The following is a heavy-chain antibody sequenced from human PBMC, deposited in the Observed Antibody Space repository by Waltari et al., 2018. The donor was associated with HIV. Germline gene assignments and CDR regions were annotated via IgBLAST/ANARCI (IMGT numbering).Heavy chain of an antibody. Sequence: QVQLVQSGAEVKKPGASVTVSCKASGYTFTTYTMHWVRQAPGQSLEWMGWINAGSGNTKDAPKFQSRVTITRDTSASTAYMELSSLRSEDTAVYYCARDAEEPNTGPNLRNWFDPWGQGTQVTVSS. CDR3: ARDAEEPNTGPNLRNWFDP. V-gene: IGHV1-3*01. CDR1: GYTFTTYT. D-gene: IGHD7-27*01. J-gene: IGHJ5*02. CDR2: INAGSGNT.